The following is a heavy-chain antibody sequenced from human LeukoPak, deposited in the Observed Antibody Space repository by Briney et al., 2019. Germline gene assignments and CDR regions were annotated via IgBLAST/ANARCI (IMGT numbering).Heavy chain of an antibody. J-gene: IGHJ4*02. CDR2: ISGSGGST. CDR3: AKDPRATGYSYDTGY. Sequence: GGSLRLSCAASGFTFSSYAMSWVRQAPGKGLEWVSAISGSGGSTYYADSVKGRFTISRDNSKNTLYLQMNSLRAEDTAVYYCAKDPRATGYSYDTGYWGQGTLVTVSS. V-gene: IGHV3-23*01. D-gene: IGHD5-18*01. CDR1: GFTFSSYA.